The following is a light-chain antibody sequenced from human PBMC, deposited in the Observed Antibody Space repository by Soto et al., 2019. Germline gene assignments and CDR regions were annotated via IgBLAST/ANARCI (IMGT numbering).Light chain of an antibody. Sequence: DIQMTQSPSSLSASVGDRVTITCRASQSIVTYLNWYLQKPGKAPKLLIYAASNLQSGVPSRFSGSGSGTDFTLTISRLEPEDFAVYYCQQYGSSPWTFGQGTKV. CDR1: QSIVTY. CDR3: QQYGSSPWT. J-gene: IGKJ1*01. V-gene: IGKV1-39*01. CDR2: AAS.